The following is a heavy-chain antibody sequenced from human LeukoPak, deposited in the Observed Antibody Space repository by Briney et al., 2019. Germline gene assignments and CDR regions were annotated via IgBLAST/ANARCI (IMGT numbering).Heavy chain of an antibody. Sequence: GRSLRLSCAASGFTFSNYAIHWVRQAPGKGLEWVAVIWYDGTNKFYADSVKGRFTISRDNSKNTLYLQMNSLRAEDTAVCYCARDGRSAAMDWYGMDVWGQGTTVTVSS. V-gene: IGHV3-33*01. J-gene: IGHJ6*02. CDR1: GFTFSNYA. CDR3: ARDGRSAAMDWYGMDV. D-gene: IGHD2-2*01. CDR2: IWYDGTNK.